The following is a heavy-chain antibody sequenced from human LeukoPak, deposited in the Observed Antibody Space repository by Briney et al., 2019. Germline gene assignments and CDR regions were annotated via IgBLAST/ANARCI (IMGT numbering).Heavy chain of an antibody. D-gene: IGHD1-7*01. CDR3: ARGGTPRGYLDY. J-gene: IGHJ4*02. V-gene: IGHV1-46*01. CDR1: GYTFTNYY. Sequence: GASVKVSCKASGYTFTNYYIHWVRQAPGQGLEWMGIITPSGGSTSYAQKFQGRVTMTRDTSTSTVYMELSSLRSEDTAVYSCARGGTPRGYLDYWGQGTLVTVS. CDR2: ITPSGGST.